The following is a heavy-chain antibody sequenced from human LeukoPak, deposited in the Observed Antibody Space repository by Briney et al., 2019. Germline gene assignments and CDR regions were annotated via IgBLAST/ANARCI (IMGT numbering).Heavy chain of an antibody. V-gene: IGHV3-23*01. J-gene: IGHJ4*02. CDR1: GFTFSSYG. Sequence: PGGSLRLSCAASGFTFSSYGMSWVRQAPGKGLEWVSAISGSGGSTYYADSVKGRFTISRDNSKNTLYLQMNCLRAEDTAVYYCAKVLYYDSSGYYWGEDYWGQGTLVTVSS. D-gene: IGHD3-22*01. CDR3: AKVLYYDSSGYYWGEDY. CDR2: ISGSGGST.